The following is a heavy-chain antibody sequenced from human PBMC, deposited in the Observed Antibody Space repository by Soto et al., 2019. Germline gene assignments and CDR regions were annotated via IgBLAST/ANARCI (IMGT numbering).Heavy chain of an antibody. CDR3: AREYYSSGTH. D-gene: IGHD3-10*01. V-gene: IGHV3-74*01. CDR1: GFTFSTYW. Sequence: EVQLVESGGGLVQPGGSLRLSCAASGFTFSTYWMQWVRQVPGEGLVWVSSISENGGITTYADSVKGRFTISRDNAKNTLYLQMNGLRVEDTAIYYSAREYYSSGTHWGQGTLVTVST. CDR2: ISENGGIT. J-gene: IGHJ1*01.